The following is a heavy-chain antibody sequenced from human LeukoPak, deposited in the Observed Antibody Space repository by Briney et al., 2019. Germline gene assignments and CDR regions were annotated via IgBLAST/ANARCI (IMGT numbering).Heavy chain of an antibody. J-gene: IGHJ5*02. CDR3: ARHRLAPAANRNWFDP. Sequence: KPSETLSLTCTVSGGSISSSSYYWGWIRQPPGKGLEWIGSIYYSGSTYYNPSLKSRVTISVDTSKNQFSLKLSSVTAADTAVYYCARHRLAPAANRNWFDPWGQGTLVTVSS. D-gene: IGHD2-2*01. CDR2: IYYSGST. CDR1: GGSISSSSYY. V-gene: IGHV4-39*01.